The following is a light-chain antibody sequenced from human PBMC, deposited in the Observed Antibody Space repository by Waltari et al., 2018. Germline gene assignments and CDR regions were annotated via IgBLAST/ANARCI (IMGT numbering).Light chain of an antibody. CDR2: VAS. Sequence: IQMTQSPSSLSASVGDRVTITCRASQSISSFLNWYQQIPGKAPKLLNYVASNLQSGVPSRFSGSGSGTDFSLTISSLQPEDFATYYCQQSYITTYTFGQGTKLEIK. CDR1: QSISSF. V-gene: IGKV1-39*01. CDR3: QQSYITTYT. J-gene: IGKJ2*01.